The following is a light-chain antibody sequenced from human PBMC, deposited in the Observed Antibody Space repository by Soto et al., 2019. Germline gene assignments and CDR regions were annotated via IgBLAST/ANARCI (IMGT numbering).Light chain of an antibody. CDR2: DAS. V-gene: IGKV3-11*01. CDR3: QQHLGRHT. J-gene: IGKJ1*01. CDR1: QSVSGY. Sequence: DIVLTQSPVTLSLYPWERAKLYCRASQSVSGYLVWYQQKPGQAPRLLIYDASTRAAGIPARFIGSGSGTDFTLTISSLEPEDSAVYYCQQHLGRHTFGQGTKVDIK.